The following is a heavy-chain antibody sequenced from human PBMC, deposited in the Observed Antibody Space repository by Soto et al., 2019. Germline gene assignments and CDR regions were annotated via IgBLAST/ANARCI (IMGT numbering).Heavy chain of an antibody. J-gene: IGHJ4*02. CDR2: IYHSGST. CDR3: ARRGGGVVLTATTPFDY. CDR1: SGSISTANW. V-gene: IGHV4-4*02. Sequence: QVPLQESGPRLVRPSGTLSLTCTVSSGSISTANWWSWVRQPPGRGLEWIGEIYHSGSTNYNLSLKSRVTLSLDKSKNHFSLRLSSVTAADTAMYSCARRGGGVVLTATTPFDYWGQGTLVTVSS. D-gene: IGHD2-21*02.